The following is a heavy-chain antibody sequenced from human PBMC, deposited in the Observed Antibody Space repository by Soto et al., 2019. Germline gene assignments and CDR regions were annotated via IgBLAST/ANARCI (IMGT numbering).Heavy chain of an antibody. Sequence: SETLSLICAVYGGSFSGYYWSWIRQPPGKGLEWIGEINHSGSTNYNPSLKSRVTISVDTSKNQFSLKLSSVTAADTAVYYCASQYSGSYYGMDVWGQGTTVT. CDR2: INHSGST. CDR3: ASQYSGSYYGMDV. V-gene: IGHV4-34*01. CDR1: GGSFSGYY. D-gene: IGHD1-26*01. J-gene: IGHJ6*02.